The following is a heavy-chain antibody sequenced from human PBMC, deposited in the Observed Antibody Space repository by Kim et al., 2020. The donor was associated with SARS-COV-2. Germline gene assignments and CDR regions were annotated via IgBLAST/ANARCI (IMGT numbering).Heavy chain of an antibody. D-gene: IGHD3-3*01. Sequence: TPSLKSRVTISVDTSKNQFSLKLSSVTAADTAVYYCARTDFWSGYYIDYWGQGTLVTVSS. J-gene: IGHJ4*02. V-gene: IGHV4-34*01. CDR3: ARTDFWSGYYIDY.